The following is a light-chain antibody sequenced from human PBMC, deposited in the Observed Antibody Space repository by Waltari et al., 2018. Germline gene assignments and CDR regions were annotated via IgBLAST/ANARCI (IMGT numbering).Light chain of an antibody. CDR1: QSIGSY. CDR2: DAS. Sequence: EIVLTQSPATLPLSPGERATLSCRASQSIGSYLPWYRQKPGQAPRRLVSDASTRASDIPARFSASGSGTDFTLSISSLEPEDFAVYFCQQRYSWPLTFGGRTKVDLK. CDR3: QQRYSWPLT. J-gene: IGKJ4*01. V-gene: IGKV3-11*01.